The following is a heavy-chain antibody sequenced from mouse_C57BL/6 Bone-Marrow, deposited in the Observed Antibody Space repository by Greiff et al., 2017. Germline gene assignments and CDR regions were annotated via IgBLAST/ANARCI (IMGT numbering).Heavy chain of an antibody. CDR3: ARPYYSNYWYFDV. Sequence: VQLQQPGAELVKPGASVKMSRKASGYTFTSYWITWVKQRPGQGLEWIGDIYPGSGSTNYNEKFKSKATLTLDTSSSTAYMQLSSLTSEDSAVYYCARPYYSNYWYFDVWGTGTTVTVSS. V-gene: IGHV1-55*01. D-gene: IGHD2-5*01. CDR2: IYPGSGST. J-gene: IGHJ1*03. CDR1: GYTFTSYW.